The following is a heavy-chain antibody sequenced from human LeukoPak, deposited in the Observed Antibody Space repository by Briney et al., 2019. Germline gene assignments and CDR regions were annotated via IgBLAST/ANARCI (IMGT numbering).Heavy chain of an antibody. CDR2: INSNSGGS. D-gene: IGHD2-2*01. J-gene: IGHJ4*02. Sequence: GASVKVSCKGSGYTYTGYYMHWVRQAPAQGLEWMGWINSNSGGSNYAQNLRDRVTMHSDRPIRSAYVAASRLTSDDTAVSYWPRERRPSDCSSTSCYGYFVYWGQGTLLSVSS. CDR3: PRERRPSDCSSTSCYGYFVY. CDR1: GYTYTGYY. V-gene: IGHV1-2*02.